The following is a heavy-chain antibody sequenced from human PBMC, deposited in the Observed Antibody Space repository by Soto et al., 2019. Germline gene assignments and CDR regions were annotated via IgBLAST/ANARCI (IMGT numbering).Heavy chain of an antibody. CDR2: ISGSGGST. CDR3: ARDGGYLHNWNYDYYYYYMDV. Sequence: GGSLRLSCAASGFTFSSYAMSWVRQAPGKGLEWVSAISGSGGSTYYADSVKGRFTISRDNSKNTLYLQMNSLRAEDTAVYYCARDGGYLHNWNYDYYYYYMDVWGKGTTVTVSS. D-gene: IGHD1-7*01. CDR1: GFTFSSYA. V-gene: IGHV3-23*01. J-gene: IGHJ6*03.